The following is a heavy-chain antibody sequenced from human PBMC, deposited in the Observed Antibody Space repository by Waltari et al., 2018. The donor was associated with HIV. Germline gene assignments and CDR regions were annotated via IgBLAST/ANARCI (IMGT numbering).Heavy chain of an antibody. V-gene: IGHV7-4-1*04. D-gene: IGHD6-25*01. CDR3: ARDSGKTRLFDY. CDR1: GYTFTSSP. Sequence: QVQLVQSGSELTEPGASVKIFCKASGYTFTSSPMHWVRQALGQGLEWMGWINTNTRNPTDAHGFTVRFVCSLDSSVTMAELEISILSADDTAVYYCARDSGKTRLFDYWGQGTLVTVSS. J-gene: IGHJ4*01. CDR2: INTNTRNP.